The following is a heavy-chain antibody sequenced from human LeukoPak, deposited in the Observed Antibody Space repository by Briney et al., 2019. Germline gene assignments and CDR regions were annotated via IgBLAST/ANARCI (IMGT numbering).Heavy chain of an antibody. D-gene: IGHD5-24*01. CDR1: AGTFTSYA. J-gene: IGHJ4*02. CDR3: AREMATMVDY. Sequence: ASLRLSWKTSAGTFTSYAMSWARQSPGQCLEWMGGIIPIFGTANCAQKFQGRVTITADESTSTAYMELSSLRSEDTAVYYCAREMATMVDYWGQGTLVTVSS. CDR2: IIPIFGTA. V-gene: IGHV1-69*01.